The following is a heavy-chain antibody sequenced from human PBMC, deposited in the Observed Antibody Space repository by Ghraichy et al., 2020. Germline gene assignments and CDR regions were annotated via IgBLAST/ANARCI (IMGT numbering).Heavy chain of an antibody. CDR2: IIPIFGTA. CDR1: GGTFSSYA. D-gene: IGHD3-10*01. CDR3: ARGVRRDSTDAFDI. V-gene: IGHV1-69*13. J-gene: IGHJ3*02. Sequence: SVKVSCKASGGTFSSYAISWVRQAPGQGLEWMGGIIPIFGTANYAQKFQGRVTITADESTSTAYMELSSLRSEDTAVYYCARGVRRDSTDAFDIWGQGTMVTVSS.